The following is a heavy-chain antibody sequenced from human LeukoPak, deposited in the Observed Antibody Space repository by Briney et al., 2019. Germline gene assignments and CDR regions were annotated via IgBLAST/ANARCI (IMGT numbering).Heavy chain of an antibody. J-gene: IGHJ4*02. V-gene: IGHV4-34*01. D-gene: IGHD6-13*01. CDR2: INHSGST. CDR1: GFTFSSYA. CDR3: ARGPIAAAGEEDY. Sequence: PGGSLRLSCAASGFTFSSYAMSWVRQAPGKGLEWIGEINHSGSTNYNPSLKSRVTISVDTSKNQFSLKLSSVTAADTAVYYCARGPIAAAGEEDYWGQGTLVTVSS.